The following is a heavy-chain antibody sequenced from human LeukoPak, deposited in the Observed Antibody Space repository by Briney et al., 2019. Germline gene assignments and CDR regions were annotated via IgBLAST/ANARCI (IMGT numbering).Heavy chain of an antibody. CDR2: ISGSGGST. V-gene: IGHV3-23*01. J-gene: IGHJ4*02. Sequence: GGPLRLSCAASGFTFSSNAMSGVRQAPGKGLQWVSTISGSGGSTYYADSVKGRFTISRDNSKNTLYLQMNSLRAEDTAVYYCARRPGLERYYFDYWGQGTLVTVSS. D-gene: IGHD1-1*01. CDR1: GFTFSSNA. CDR3: ARRPGLERYYFDY.